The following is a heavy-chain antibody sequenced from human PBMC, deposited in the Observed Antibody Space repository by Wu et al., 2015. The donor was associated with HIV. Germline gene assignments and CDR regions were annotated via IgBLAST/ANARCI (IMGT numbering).Heavy chain of an antibody. CDR1: GYRFTSHG. CDR2: ISTYNGNR. Sequence: QVQLVQSGPDVKKPGASVKVSCKASGYRFTSHGISWVRQAPGQGLEWMGWISTYNGNRNYVQKFQGRVTMTTDTSTNTAYMELRSLRSDDTAIYYCARVGCSSISCWYYFDYWGQGTLVTVSS. D-gene: IGHD2-2*01. J-gene: IGHJ4*02. CDR3: ARVGCSSISCWYYFDY. V-gene: IGHV1-18*01.